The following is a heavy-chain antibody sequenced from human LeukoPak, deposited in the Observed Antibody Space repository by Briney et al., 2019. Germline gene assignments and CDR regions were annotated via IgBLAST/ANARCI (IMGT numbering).Heavy chain of an antibody. J-gene: IGHJ4*02. CDR2: MSTAGST. V-gene: IGHV4-4*07. Sequence: SETLSLTCTVSGGSISGHYWSWIRQPAGKGLEWIGRMSTAGSTNYNPSLKSRVTISADTSKNQFSLKLSSVTAADTAVYYCARHSISGSGWTPGDYWGQGTLVTVSS. CDR1: GGSISGHY. D-gene: IGHD6-19*01. CDR3: ARHSISGSGWTPGDY.